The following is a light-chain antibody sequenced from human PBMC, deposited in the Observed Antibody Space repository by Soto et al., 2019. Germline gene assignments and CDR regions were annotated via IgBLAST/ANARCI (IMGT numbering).Light chain of an antibody. CDR3: QQYNNSPQT. CDR2: GAS. CDR1: QSVSSN. J-gene: IGKJ1*01. Sequence: IVMTQSPATLSLSPGERATLSCRASQSVSSNLAWYQQKPGQAPSLXIFGASTRETGIPARFSGSGSGTEFTLTISSLQSEDFAVYYCQQYNNSPQTFGQGTKVDIK. V-gene: IGKV3-15*01.